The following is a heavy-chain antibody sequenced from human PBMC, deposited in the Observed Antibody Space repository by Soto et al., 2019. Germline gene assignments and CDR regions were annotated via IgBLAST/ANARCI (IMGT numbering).Heavy chain of an antibody. CDR3: ARTTYCSSTSCSLWGAFDI. V-gene: IGHV4-39*01. J-gene: IGHJ3*02. Sequence: PSETLSLTCTVSGGSISSSSYYWGWIRQPPGKGLEWIGSIYYSGSTYYNPSLKSRVTISVDTSKNQFSLKLSSVTAADTAVYYCARTTYCSSTSCSLWGAFDIWGQGKMVTVSS. CDR1: GGSISSSSYY. D-gene: IGHD2-2*01. CDR2: IYYSGST.